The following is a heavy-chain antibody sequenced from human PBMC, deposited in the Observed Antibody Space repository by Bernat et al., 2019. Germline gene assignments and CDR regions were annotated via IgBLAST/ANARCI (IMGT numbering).Heavy chain of an antibody. CDR2: ISYDGSNK. Sequence: QVQLVESGGGVVQPGRSLRLSCAASGFTFSSYAMHWVRQAPGKGLEWVAVISYDGSNKYYADSVKGRFTISRDNSKNTLYLQMNSLRAEDTAVYYCARDLPDSSSWFVPSRGLGAFDIWGQGTMVTVSS. J-gene: IGHJ3*02. V-gene: IGHV3-30-3*01. CDR1: GFTFSSYA. CDR3: ARDLPDSSSWFVPSRGLGAFDI. D-gene: IGHD6-13*01.